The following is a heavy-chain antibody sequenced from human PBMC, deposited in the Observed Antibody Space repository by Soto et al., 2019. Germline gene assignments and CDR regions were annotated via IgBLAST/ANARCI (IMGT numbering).Heavy chain of an antibody. CDR1: GYTFTGYY. Sequence: ASVKVSCKASGYTFTGYYMHWVRQAPGQGLEWMGWINPNSGGTNYAQKFQGWVTMTRDTSISTAYMELSRLRSDDTAVYYCARDFGSGSSGYYEPDNYYYGMDVWGQGTTVTVSS. D-gene: IGHD3-22*01. CDR2: INPNSGGT. CDR3: ARDFGSGSSGYYEPDNYYYGMDV. J-gene: IGHJ6*02. V-gene: IGHV1-2*04.